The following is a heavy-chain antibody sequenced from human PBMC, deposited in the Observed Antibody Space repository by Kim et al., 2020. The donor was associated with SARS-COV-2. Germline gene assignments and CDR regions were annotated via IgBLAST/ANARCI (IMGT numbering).Heavy chain of an antibody. V-gene: IGHV4-59*01. D-gene: IGHD1-1*01. CDR2: IYYSGST. CDR3: ARVPLGTSPLDYYYYGMDV. J-gene: IGHJ6*02. Sequence: SETLSLTCTVSGGSISSYYWSWIRQPPGKGLEWIGYIYYSGSTNYNPSLKSRVTISVDTSKNQFSLKLSSVTAADTAVYYCARVPLGTSPLDYYYYGMDVWGQGTTVTVSS. CDR1: GGSISSYY.